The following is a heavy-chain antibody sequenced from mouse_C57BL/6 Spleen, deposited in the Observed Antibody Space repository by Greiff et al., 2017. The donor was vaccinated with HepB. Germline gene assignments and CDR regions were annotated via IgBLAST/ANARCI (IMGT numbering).Heavy chain of an antibody. V-gene: IGHV1-26*01. D-gene: IGHD4-1*01. CDR3: ASRTGLDY. Sequence: EVQLQQSGPELVKPGASVKISCKASGYTFTDYYMNWVKQSHGKSLEWIGDINPNNGGTSYNQKFKGKATLTVDKSSSTAYMELRSLTSEDSAVYYCASRTGLDYWGQGTSVTVSS. CDR1: GYTFTDYY. CDR2: INPNNGGT. J-gene: IGHJ4*01.